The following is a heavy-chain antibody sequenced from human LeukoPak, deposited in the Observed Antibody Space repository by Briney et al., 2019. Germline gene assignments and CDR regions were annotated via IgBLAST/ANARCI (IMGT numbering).Heavy chain of an antibody. CDR1: ESTISGNY. Sequence: GGSLRLSCAVSESTISGNYMHWIRQAPGKGLVWVSRINSDGTSTTYADSVKGRFTISRDNAKNMLYLQMNSLRAEDTAMYYCLMYTNGWNWGQGALVTVSS. J-gene: IGHJ4*02. CDR2: INSDGTST. D-gene: IGHD6-19*01. CDR3: LMYTNGWN. V-gene: IGHV3-74*01.